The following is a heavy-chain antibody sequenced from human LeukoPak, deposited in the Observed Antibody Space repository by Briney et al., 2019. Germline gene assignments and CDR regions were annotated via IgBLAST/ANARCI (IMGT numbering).Heavy chain of an antibody. J-gene: IGHJ4*02. CDR3: ARGRGLTRIPGYSSSWSSMHYFDY. V-gene: IGHV4-59*12. Sequence: SENLSLTCTVSGGSISSYYWSWIRQPPGKGLEWIGYIIYGVRNNSNPSLKSRATISGATSKNQCPLKLSSVTAADTAVYYCARGRGLTRIPGYSSSWSSMHYFDYWGQGTLVIVSS. CDR2: IIYGVRN. D-gene: IGHD6-13*01. CDR1: GGSISSYY.